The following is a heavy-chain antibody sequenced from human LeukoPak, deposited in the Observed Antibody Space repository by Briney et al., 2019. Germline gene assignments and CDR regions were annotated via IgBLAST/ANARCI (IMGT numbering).Heavy chain of an antibody. V-gene: IGHV4-38-2*02. CDR3: ARNRYGAPFDY. Sequence: SETLSLTCTVSGYSISSGYYWGWIRQPPGKGPEWIGSIYHSGSTYYNPSLKSRVTMSVDTSKNQFSLKLSSVTAADTAVYYCARNRYGAPFDYWGQGTLVTVSS. J-gene: IGHJ4*02. CDR2: IYHSGST. CDR1: GYSISSGYY. D-gene: IGHD4-17*01.